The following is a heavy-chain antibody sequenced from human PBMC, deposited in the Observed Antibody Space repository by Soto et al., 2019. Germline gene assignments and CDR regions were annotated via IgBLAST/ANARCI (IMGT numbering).Heavy chain of an antibody. Sequence: GGSLRLSCAASGFTVSSNYMSWVRQAPGKGLEWVSVIYSGGSTYYADSVKGRFTISRDNSKNTLYLQMNSLRAEDTAVYYCASLMVRGRSGAFDIWGQGTMVTVSS. V-gene: IGHV3-53*01. D-gene: IGHD3-10*01. CDR2: IYSGGST. CDR1: GFTVSSNY. CDR3: ASLMVRGRSGAFDI. J-gene: IGHJ3*02.